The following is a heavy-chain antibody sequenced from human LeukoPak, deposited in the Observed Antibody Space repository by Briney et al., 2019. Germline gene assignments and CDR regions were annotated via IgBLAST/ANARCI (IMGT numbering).Heavy chain of an antibody. Sequence: PGGSLRLSCAASGFTFSSYAMHWVRQAPGRGLEWVAVIWYDGSNKYHADSVKGRFTISRDNSKNTLYLQMNSLRAEDTAVYYCARDRGGIRPFLPDYWGQGTLVTVSS. CDR3: ARDRGGIRPFLPDY. J-gene: IGHJ4*02. CDR1: GFTFSSYA. V-gene: IGHV3-33*01. CDR2: IWYDGSNK. D-gene: IGHD3-10*01.